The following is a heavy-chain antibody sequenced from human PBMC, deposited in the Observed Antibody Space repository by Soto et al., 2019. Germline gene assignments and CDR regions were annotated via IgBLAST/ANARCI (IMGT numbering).Heavy chain of an antibody. D-gene: IGHD1-26*01. J-gene: IGHJ6*03. Sequence: ASETLSLTCTVSGGSISSSSYYWGWIRQPPGKGLEWIGSIYYSGSTYYNPSLKSRVTISVDTSKNQFSLKLSSVTAADTAVYYCARHASGYYYYYYMDVWGKGTTVTVSS. CDR2: IYYSGST. CDR1: GGSISSSSYY. CDR3: ARHASGYYYYYYMDV. V-gene: IGHV4-39*01.